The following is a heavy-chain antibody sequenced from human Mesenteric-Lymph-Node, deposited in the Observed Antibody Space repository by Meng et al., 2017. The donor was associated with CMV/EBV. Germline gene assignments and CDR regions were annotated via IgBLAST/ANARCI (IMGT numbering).Heavy chain of an antibody. CDR3: ARGSSSDWFDP. CDR2: IYHSGTT. D-gene: IGHD6-13*01. V-gene: IGHV4-4*02. J-gene: IGHJ5*02. Sequence: CGVSGDSIISSNWWSWVRQPPGKGLEWIGEIYHSGTTNYNPSLKSRVTIAVDKSKNQFSLKLSSVTAADTAVYYCARGSSSDWFDPWGQGTLVTVSS. CDR1: GDSIISSNW.